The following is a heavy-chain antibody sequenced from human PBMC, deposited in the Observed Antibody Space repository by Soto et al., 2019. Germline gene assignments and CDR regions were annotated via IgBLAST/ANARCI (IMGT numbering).Heavy chain of an antibody. CDR1: GFTFSSYA. J-gene: IGHJ6*02. D-gene: IGHD5-18*01. V-gene: IGHV3-23*01. CDR2: ISGSGGTT. Sequence: PGGSLRLSCAASGFTFSSYAMNWVRQAPGKGLEWVSAISGSGGTTYYADSVKGRFTISRDNSKNTLYLQMNSLRAEDTAVYYCAKADGGYRYGNYYDYGMDVWGQGTTVTVSS. CDR3: AKADGGYRYGNYYDYGMDV.